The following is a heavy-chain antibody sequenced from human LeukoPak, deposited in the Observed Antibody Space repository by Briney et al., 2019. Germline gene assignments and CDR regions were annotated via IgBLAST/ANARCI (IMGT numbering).Heavy chain of an antibody. J-gene: IGHJ6*02. CDR1: GFTVSSNY. V-gene: IGHV3-53*01. CDR3: ARGVTTGTTPYYYAMDV. Sequence: GGSLRLSCAASGFTVSSNYMSRVRQAPGWGLEWVSVVYSGGSTYYADSVKGRFTISRDNPKNTLYLQMNSLRAEDTAVYYCARGVTTGTTPYYYAMDVWGQGTTVTVSS. D-gene: IGHD1-1*01. CDR2: VYSGGST.